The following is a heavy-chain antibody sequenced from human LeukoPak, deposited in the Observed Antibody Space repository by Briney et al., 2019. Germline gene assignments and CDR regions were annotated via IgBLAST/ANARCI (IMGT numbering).Heavy chain of an antibody. CDR1: GGSISSYY. CDR3: ARSNYYYYGMDV. D-gene: IGHD2/OR15-2a*01. J-gene: IGHJ6*02. CDR2: IYYSGST. V-gene: IGHV4-59*08. Sequence: PSETLSLTCTVSGGSISSYYWSWIRQPPGKGLEWIGYIYYSGSTNYNPSLKSRVTISVDTSKNQFSLKLSSVTAADTAVYYCARSNYYYYGMDVWGQGTTVTVSS.